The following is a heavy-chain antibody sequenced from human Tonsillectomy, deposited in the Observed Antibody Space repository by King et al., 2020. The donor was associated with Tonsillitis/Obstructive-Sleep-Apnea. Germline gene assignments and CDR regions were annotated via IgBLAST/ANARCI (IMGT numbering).Heavy chain of an antibody. CDR2: ISGSGDST. D-gene: IGHD3-3*01. CDR1: GFTFSTYA. Sequence: QLVQSGGGLVQPGGSLRLSCAASGFTFSTYAVSWVRQAPGKGLEWVSAISGSGDSTYYADSVKGRFTISRDNSKNTLYLQMNSLRAEDTDVYYCAEGSPRKCQIFGVVRTLFDYWGQGTLVTVSS. CDR3: AEGSPRKCQIFGVVRTLFDY. J-gene: IGHJ4*02. V-gene: IGHV3-23*04.